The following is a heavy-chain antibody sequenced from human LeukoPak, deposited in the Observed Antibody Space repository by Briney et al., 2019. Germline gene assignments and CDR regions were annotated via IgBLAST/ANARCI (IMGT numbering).Heavy chain of an antibody. Sequence: ASVKVSCKASGGTFSSYAISWVRQAPGQGLEWMGRIIPILGIANYAQKFQGRVTITADKSTSTAYMELSSLRSEDTAVYYCARVGGDTVTNRYWGQGTLVTVSS. CDR1: GGTFSSYA. CDR2: IIPILGIA. J-gene: IGHJ4*02. CDR3: ARVGGDTVTNRY. D-gene: IGHD4-17*01. V-gene: IGHV1-69*04.